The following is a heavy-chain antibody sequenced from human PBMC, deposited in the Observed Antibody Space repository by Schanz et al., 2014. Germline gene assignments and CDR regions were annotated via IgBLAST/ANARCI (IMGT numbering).Heavy chain of an antibody. J-gene: IGHJ5*02. Sequence: QLQLQESGPGLVKPSETLSLTCTVSGGSISSGESYWGWIRQSPEEGLQYIGSVYFSGTTAYSPSLKGRVTISVDTSKNHFSLMLTSVTAADTAVYFCARHGGYYDVLNSFDIWGQGTLVTVSS. D-gene: IGHD3-16*01. CDR2: VYFSGTT. CDR3: ARHGGYYDVLNSFDI. CDR1: GGSISSGESY. V-gene: IGHV4-39*01.